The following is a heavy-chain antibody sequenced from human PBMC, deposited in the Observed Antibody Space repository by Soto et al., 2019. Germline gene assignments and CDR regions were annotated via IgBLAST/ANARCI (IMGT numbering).Heavy chain of an antibody. CDR3: ARDRSVAGTRYLDV. CDR1: GGSISSYY. J-gene: IGHJ6*02. CDR2: XYXXGXT. Sequence: PSETLSLTCTVSGGSISSYYCSWIRQPPGKGLEXIGXXYXXGXTXXXPXXXSRVTISVDTSKNQFSLKLSSVTAADTAVYYCARDRSVAGTRYLDVWGQGTTVTASS. D-gene: IGHD6-19*01. V-gene: IGHV4-59*01.